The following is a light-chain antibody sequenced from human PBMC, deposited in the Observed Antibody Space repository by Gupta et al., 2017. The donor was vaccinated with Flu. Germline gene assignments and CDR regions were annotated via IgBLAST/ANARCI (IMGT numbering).Light chain of an antibody. Sequence: DIQLTQSPSFLSASVGDRVTITCRASQGINTYLAWYQQKPGKAPNLLIYETSTLQSGVPSRFSGSGFGTEFTLTISSLQPEDFATYYCQQIESYPLAFGGGSKVE. CDR1: QGINTY. CDR2: ETS. J-gene: IGKJ4*01. CDR3: QQIESYPLA. V-gene: IGKV1-9*01.